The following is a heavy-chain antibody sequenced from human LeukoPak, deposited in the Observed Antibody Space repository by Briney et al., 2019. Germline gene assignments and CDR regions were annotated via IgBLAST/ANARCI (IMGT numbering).Heavy chain of an antibody. J-gene: IGHJ4*02. V-gene: IGHV4-39*01. CDR3: ARTGRGQIDY. D-gene: IGHD3-10*01. Sequence: SETLSLTCTVSGGSISSYYWSWIRQPPGKGLEWIGSIYYSGSTYYNPSLKSRVTISVDTSKNQFSLKLSSVTAADTAVYYCARTGRGQIDYWGQGTLVTVSS. CDR2: IYYSGST. CDR1: GGSISSYY.